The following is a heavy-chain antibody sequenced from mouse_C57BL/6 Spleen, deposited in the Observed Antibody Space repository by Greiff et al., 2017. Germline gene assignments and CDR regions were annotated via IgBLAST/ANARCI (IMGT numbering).Heavy chain of an antibody. CDR1: GYTFTSYW. CDR3: ARSRGFDD. V-gene: IGHV1-7*01. J-gene: IGHJ2*01. Sequence: QVQLQQSGAELAKPGASVKLSCKASGYTFTSYWMHWVKQRPGQGLEWIGYINPSSGYTKYNQKFKDKATLTADTSSSTAYMQLSSLTSEDSAVYYCARSRGFDDWGQGTTLTVSS. CDR2: INPSSGYT.